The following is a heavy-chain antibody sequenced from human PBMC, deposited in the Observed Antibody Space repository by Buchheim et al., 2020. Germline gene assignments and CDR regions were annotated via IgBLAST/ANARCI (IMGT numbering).Heavy chain of an antibody. V-gene: IGHV4-59*01. Sequence: QVQLQESGPGLVKPSETLSLTCTVSGGSISSYYWSWIRQPPGKGLEWIGYIYHSGSTNYIPSLKSRCTISIDPSKNQFSLKLSSVTAADTAVYYCARDIDYWGQGTL. CDR3: ARDIDY. CDR2: IYHSGST. J-gene: IGHJ4*01. CDR1: GGSISSYY.